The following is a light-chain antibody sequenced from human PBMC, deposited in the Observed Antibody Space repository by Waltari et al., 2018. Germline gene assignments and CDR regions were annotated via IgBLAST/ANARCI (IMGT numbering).Light chain of an antibody. CDR3: QHDYTTPYS. CDR1: QGINTE. V-gene: IGKV1-27*01. J-gene: IGKJ2*03. CDR2: AAS. Sequence: DIQMTQSPSSLSASVGDRVTVTCRASQGINTELSWYQQKPGKAPTLLIYAASSLQTGVSSRFSDSGSGTDFTLIISSLQPEDVASYYCQHDYTTPYSFGQGTKVEIK.